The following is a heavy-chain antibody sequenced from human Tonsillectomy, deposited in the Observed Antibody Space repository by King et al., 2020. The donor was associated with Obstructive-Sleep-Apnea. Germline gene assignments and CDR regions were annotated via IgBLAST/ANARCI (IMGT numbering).Heavy chain of an antibody. D-gene: IGHD3-16*01. V-gene: IGHV4-61*03. CDR3: AREGGSINWFFDL. J-gene: IGHJ2*01. CDR1: GVSVRSGSSY. Sequence: QLQESGPGLVKPSETLSLTCTVSGVSVRSGSSYWTWIRQRPGKALEWIGHIYYTGSTDYNPSLKSRVTVLVDTSNNHFSLKLNSVTAADTAVYYCAREGGSINWFFDLWGRGTLVTVSS. CDR2: IYYTGST.